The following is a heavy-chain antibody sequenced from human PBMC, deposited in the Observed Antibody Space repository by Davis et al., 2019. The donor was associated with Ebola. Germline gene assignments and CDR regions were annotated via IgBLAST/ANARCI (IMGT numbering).Heavy chain of an antibody. Sequence: PGGSLRLSCAASGFTFSSYGMHWVRQAPGKGLEWVAVIWYDGSNKYYADSVKGRFTISRDNSKNTLYLQMNSLRAEDTAVYYCAKDRYYGDYYYGMDVWGQGTTVTVSS. CDR2: IWYDGSNK. CDR3: AKDRYYGDYYYGMDV. CDR1: GFTFSSYG. J-gene: IGHJ6*02. D-gene: IGHD4-17*01. V-gene: IGHV3-33*06.